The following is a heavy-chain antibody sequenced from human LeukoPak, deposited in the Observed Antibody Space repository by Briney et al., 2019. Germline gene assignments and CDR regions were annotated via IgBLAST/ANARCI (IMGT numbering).Heavy chain of an antibody. CDR1: GFTVSSNY. Sequence: GGSLRLSCAASGFTVSSNYMSWVRQAPGKGLEWVSVIYSGGSTYYADSVKGRFTISRDNSKNTLYLQMNSLRAEDTAVYYCARDSYGAGGAFDIWGQGTMVTVSS. V-gene: IGHV3-66*02. J-gene: IGHJ3*02. CDR2: IYSGGST. D-gene: IGHD5-18*01. CDR3: ARDSYGAGGAFDI.